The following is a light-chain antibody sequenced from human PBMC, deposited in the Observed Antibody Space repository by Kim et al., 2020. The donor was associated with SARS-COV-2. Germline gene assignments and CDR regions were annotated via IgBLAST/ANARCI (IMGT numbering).Light chain of an antibody. CDR1: QSISSY. CDR3: QQSYSTPWT. CDR2: AAS. Sequence: ASVGDRVTITCRASQSISSYLNCYQQKPGKAPKLLIYAASSLQSGVPSRFSGSGSGTDFTLTISSLQPEDFATYYCQQSYSTPWTFGQGTKVDIK. V-gene: IGKV1-39*01. J-gene: IGKJ1*01.